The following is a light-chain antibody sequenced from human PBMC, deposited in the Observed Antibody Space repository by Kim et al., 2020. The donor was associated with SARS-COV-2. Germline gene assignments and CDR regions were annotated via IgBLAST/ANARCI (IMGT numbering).Light chain of an antibody. CDR1: LNVGIS. CDR3: QQRGSWPPALT. V-gene: IGKV3-11*01. CDR2: DAA. Sequence: PGQSATLSCSASLNVGISLAWYQQTPGQAPRLLIYDAAIRAAGIPDMFSGSGSGTDFTLTIGSLAPEDFAIYYCQQRGSWPPALTFGGGTKVDIK. J-gene: IGKJ4*01.